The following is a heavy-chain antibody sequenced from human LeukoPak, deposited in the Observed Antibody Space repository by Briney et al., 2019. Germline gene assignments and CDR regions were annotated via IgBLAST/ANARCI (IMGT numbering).Heavy chain of an antibody. V-gene: IGHV4-4*07. J-gene: IGHJ4*02. CDR3: ARAPMETVTIYFDY. CDR2: IYISGST. Sequence: SETLSLTCTVSGGSISSYYWSWIRQPAGKGLEWIGRIYISGSTNYNPSLKSRVTMSVDTSKNQFSLRLSSVTAADTAVYYCARAPMETVTIYFDYWGQGTLVTVSS. CDR1: GGSISSYY. D-gene: IGHD4-17*01.